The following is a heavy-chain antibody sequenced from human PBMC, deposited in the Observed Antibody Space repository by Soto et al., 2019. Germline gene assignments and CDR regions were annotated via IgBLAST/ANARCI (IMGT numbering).Heavy chain of an antibody. V-gene: IGHV4-4*02. Sequence: VQLLESGGGLVQPGGSLRLSCAASGFTFSSYAMSWVRQAPGKGLEWIGEIYHSGSTNYNPSLKSRVTISVDKSKNQFSLKLSSVTAADTAVYYCARGPYSSSSGYYGMDVWGQGTTVTVSS. CDR3: ARGPYSSSSGYYGMDV. D-gene: IGHD6-6*01. CDR1: GFTFSSYAM. CDR2: IYHSGST. J-gene: IGHJ6*02.